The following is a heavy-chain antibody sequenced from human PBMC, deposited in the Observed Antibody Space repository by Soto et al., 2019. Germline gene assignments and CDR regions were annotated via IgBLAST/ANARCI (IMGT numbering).Heavy chain of an antibody. CDR1: GYTFTSYG. J-gene: IGHJ5*02. V-gene: IGHV1-18*01. D-gene: IGHD3-3*01. CDR2: ISAYNGNT. Sequence: GASVKVSCKASGYTFTSYGISWVRQAPGQGLEWMGWISAYNGNTNYAQKLQGRVTMTTDTSTSTAYMELRSLRSDDTAVYYCAREDPFGVSSPRPKNWFDPWGQGTLVTVSS. CDR3: AREDPFGVSSPRPKNWFDP.